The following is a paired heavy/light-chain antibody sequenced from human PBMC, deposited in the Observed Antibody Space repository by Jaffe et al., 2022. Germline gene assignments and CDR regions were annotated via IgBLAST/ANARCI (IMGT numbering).Light chain of an antibody. CDR1: QDITKW. CDR2: GAS. Sequence: DIQMTQSPSSVSASVGDRVTITCRASQDITKWLAWYQQKPGKAPKLLIYGASSLQSGVPSRFSGSGSGTDFTLTISSLQPEDFASYYCQQSHSFPHSFGQGTKLEF. V-gene: IGKV1-12*01. J-gene: IGKJ2*01. CDR3: QQSHSFPHS.
Heavy chain of an antibody. CDR1: GGSINRDY. J-gene: IGHJ3*02. CDR2: IYYTGST. CDR3: ARRVVVVPATHDAFDI. Sequence: QVQLQESGPGLVRPSETLSLTCTVSGGSINRDYWNWIRQPPGGGLEWIGYIYYTGSTKSNPSVQSRVTISGDTSKNQFSLRLTSVTAADTAVYYCARRVVVVPATHDAFDIWGPGTMVTVSP. D-gene: IGHD2-15*01. V-gene: IGHV4-59*08.